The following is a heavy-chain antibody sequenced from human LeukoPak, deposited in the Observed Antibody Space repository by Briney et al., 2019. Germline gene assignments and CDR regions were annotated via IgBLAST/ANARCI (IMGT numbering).Heavy chain of an antibody. CDR1: GGSFSGYY. Sequence: PSETLSLTCAVYGGSFSGYYWSWIRQPPGKGLEWIGEINHSGSTNYNPSLKSRVTISVDTSKNQFSLKLSSVTAADTAVYYCARERGVAGLDYWGQGTLVTVSS. D-gene: IGHD6-19*01. J-gene: IGHJ4*02. CDR3: ARERGVAGLDY. CDR2: INHSGST. V-gene: IGHV4-34*01.